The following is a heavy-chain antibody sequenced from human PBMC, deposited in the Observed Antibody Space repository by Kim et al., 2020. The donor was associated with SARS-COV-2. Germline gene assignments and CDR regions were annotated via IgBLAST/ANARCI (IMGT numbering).Heavy chain of an antibody. D-gene: IGHD4-17*01. CDR2: IYHSGST. J-gene: IGHJ4*02. V-gene: IGHV4-30-2*01. Sequence: KGLEWIGYIYHSGSTFSSPSLTSRVTLSLDKSKNHFSLNLNSVTAADTAVYYCARVDYGGNSAGFYFDYWGQGTLVTVSS. CDR3: ARVDYGGNSAGFYFDY.